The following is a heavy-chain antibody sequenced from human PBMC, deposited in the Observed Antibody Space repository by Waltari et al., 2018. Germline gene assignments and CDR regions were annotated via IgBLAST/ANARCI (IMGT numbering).Heavy chain of an antibody. V-gene: IGHV3-74*01. CDR3: TRDSPSWI. Sequence: EGQLVESGGGLVQPGGSLKLSCAASGFAFSSFWMHWVRQVPGQGLVWGSRINSDGSDTSYADSGRGRFTVSRDNAKNMVYLQMKSLRAEDTAIYYCTRDSPSWIWGQGTMVSVSS. J-gene: IGHJ3*02. CDR2: INSDGSDT. CDR1: GFAFSSFW.